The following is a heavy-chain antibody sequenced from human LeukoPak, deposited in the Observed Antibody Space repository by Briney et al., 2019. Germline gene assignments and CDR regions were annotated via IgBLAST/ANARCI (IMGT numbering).Heavy chain of an antibody. Sequence: SETLSLTCAVYGGSFSGYYWSWIRQPPGKGLEWIGEINHSGSTNYNPSLKSRVTISVDTSKNQFSLKLSSVPAADTAVYYCARGVGGYCSSTSCYMPDFDYWGQGTLVTVSS. CDR1: GGSFSGYY. CDR3: ARGVGGYCSSTSCYMPDFDY. D-gene: IGHD2-2*02. CDR2: INHSGST. J-gene: IGHJ4*02. V-gene: IGHV4-34*01.